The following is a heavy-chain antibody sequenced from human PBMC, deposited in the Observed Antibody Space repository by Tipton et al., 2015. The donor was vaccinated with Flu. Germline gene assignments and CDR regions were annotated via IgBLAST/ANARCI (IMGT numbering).Heavy chain of an antibody. J-gene: IGHJ4*02. D-gene: IGHD3-10*01. Sequence: SLRLSCAVSGFTFSSSWMSWVRQAPGKGLEWVANIKEDGSEKNYVDSVKGRFTISRDNAKNSLYLQMNSLRAEDTAVYYCARGGVRIYDWGQGILVTVSS. CDR3: ARGGVRIYD. CDR2: IKEDGSEK. CDR1: GFTFSSSW. V-gene: IGHV3-7*01.